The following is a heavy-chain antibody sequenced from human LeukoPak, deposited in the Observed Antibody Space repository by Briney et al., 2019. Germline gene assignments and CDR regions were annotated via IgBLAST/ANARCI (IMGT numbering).Heavy chain of an antibody. Sequence: SETLSLTCTVSGGSISSGDYYWSGIRQPPVKGVEWVGYIYYSGSTYYNPSLKSRVTISGDTSKKQFSLNLSSVTAADMAVYYCARQEIYCSSTSCFGNYFDYWGQGTLVTVSS. CDR2: IYYSGST. D-gene: IGHD2-2*01. CDR1: GGSISSGDYY. V-gene: IGHV4-30-4*08. CDR3: ARQEIYCSSTSCFGNYFDY. J-gene: IGHJ4*02.